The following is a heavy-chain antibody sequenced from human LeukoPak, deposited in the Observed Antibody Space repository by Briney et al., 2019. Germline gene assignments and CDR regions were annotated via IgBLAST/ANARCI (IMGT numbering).Heavy chain of an antibody. CDR3: AKDHLNYDFDY. CDR2: ISYDGSNK. V-gene: IGHV3-30*18. J-gene: IGHJ4*02. D-gene: IGHD3-3*01. Sequence: PGRSLRLSCAASGFTFSSYGMHWVRQAPGKGLEWVAVISYDGSNKYYADSVKGRFTISRDNSKNTLYLQMNSLRAEDTAVYYCAKDHLNYDFDYWGQGTLVTVSS. CDR1: GFTFSSYG.